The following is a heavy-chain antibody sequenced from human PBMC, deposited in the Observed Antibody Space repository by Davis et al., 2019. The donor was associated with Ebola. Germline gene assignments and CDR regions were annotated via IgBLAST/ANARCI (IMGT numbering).Heavy chain of an antibody. D-gene: IGHD6-6*01. V-gene: IGHV4-34*01. Sequence: MPSETLSLTCAAYGGSFSAYYWTWIRQPPGKGLEWIGEIDHSGSTNYNPSLKSRVTISVDTSKNQFSLKLSSVTAVDTAVYYCARRSNSPFDYWGQGTLVTVSS. CDR3: ARRSNSPFDY. CDR2: IDHSGST. J-gene: IGHJ4*02. CDR1: GGSFSAYY.